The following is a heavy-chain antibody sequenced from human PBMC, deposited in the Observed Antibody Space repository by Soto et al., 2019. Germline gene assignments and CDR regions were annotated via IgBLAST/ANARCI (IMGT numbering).Heavy chain of an antibody. V-gene: IGHV1-2*04. Sequence: ASVKVSCKASGYTFTGYYMHWVRQAPGQGLEWMGWINPNSGGTNYAQKFQGWVTMTRDTSISTAYMELSRLRSDDTAVYYCAKDRGGYSYGDYDAFDIWGQGTMVTVSS. D-gene: IGHD5-18*01. J-gene: IGHJ3*02. CDR2: INPNSGGT. CDR3: AKDRGGYSYGDYDAFDI. CDR1: GYTFTGYY.